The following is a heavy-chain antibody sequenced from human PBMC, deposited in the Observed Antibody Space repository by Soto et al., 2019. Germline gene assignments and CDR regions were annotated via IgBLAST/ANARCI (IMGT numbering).Heavy chain of an antibody. D-gene: IGHD3-10*01. CDR1: GYTFTSYA. CDR3: ARGLLGESLGY. CDR2: ISAYNGNT. J-gene: IGHJ4*02. Sequence: ASVKVSCKASGYTFTSYAMHWVRQAPGQGLEWMGWISAYNGNTNYAQKLQGRVTMTTDTSTSTAYMELRSLRSDDTAVYYCARGLLGESLGYWGQGTLVTVSS. V-gene: IGHV1-18*01.